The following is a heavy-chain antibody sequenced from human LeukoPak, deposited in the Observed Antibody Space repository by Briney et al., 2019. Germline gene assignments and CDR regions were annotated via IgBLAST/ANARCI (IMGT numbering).Heavy chain of an antibody. Sequence: GGSLRLSCAASGFTLSSYGMHWVRQAPGKGLERVAVIWYDGSNKYYADSVKGRFTISRDNSKNTLYLQMNSLRAEDTAVYFCARSVDLDYWGQGTLVTVSS. CDR2: IWYDGSNK. V-gene: IGHV3-33*01. CDR1: GFTLSSYG. CDR3: ARSVDLDY. J-gene: IGHJ4*02. D-gene: IGHD6-19*01.